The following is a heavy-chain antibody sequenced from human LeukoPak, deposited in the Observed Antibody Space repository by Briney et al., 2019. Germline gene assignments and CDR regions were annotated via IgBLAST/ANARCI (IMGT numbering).Heavy chain of an antibody. CDR3: AKTVALYDSSGYDY. CDR1: GFTFSSYA. CDR2: ISGSGGST. D-gene: IGHD3-22*01. J-gene: IGHJ4*02. V-gene: IGHV3-23*01. Sequence: GGSLRLSYAASGFTFSSYAMSWVRQAPGNGLEWVSAISGSGGSTYYADSVKGRFTISRDNSKNTLYLQMNSLRAEDTAVYYCAKTVALYDSSGYDYWGQGTLVTVSS.